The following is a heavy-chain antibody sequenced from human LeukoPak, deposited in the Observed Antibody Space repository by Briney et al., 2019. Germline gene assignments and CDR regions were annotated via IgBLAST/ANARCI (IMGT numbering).Heavy chain of an antibody. Sequence: GGSLRLSCAASGFTFDDYGLHWVRQAPGKGLEWVALISGDGVSTYYADSVEGRFTISRDNSKNSLYLQMNSLRSEDTALYYCAKEGSRTFYYYYGMDFWGQGTTVTVSS. J-gene: IGHJ6*02. D-gene: IGHD1-14*01. V-gene: IGHV3-43*02. CDR1: GFTFDDYG. CDR2: ISGDGVST. CDR3: AKEGSRTFYYYYGMDF.